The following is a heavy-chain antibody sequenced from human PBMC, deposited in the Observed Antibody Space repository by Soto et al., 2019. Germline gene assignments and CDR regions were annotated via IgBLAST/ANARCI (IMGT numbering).Heavy chain of an antibody. Sequence: GGSLRLSCAASGFTFSSYGMHWVRQAPGKGLEWVAVISYDGSNKYYADSVKGRFTISRDNSKNTLYLQMNSLRAEDTAVYYCAKGTSTNYGDYDDYMDVWGKGTTVTVSS. CDR3: AKGTSTNYGDYDDYMDV. V-gene: IGHV3-30*18. D-gene: IGHD4-17*01. CDR1: GFTFSSYG. CDR2: ISYDGSNK. J-gene: IGHJ6*03.